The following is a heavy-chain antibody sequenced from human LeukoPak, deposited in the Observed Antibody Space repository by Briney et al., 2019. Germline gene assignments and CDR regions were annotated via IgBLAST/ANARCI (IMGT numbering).Heavy chain of an antibody. CDR3: AKDTGILRYFDWSYFDY. D-gene: IGHD3-9*01. J-gene: IGHJ4*02. V-gene: IGHV3-43D*03. Sequence: GGSLRLSCAASGFTFDDYAMHWVRQAPGKGLEWVSLISWDGGSTYYADSVKGRFTISRDNSKNSLYLQMNSLRAEDTALYYCAKDTGILRYFDWSYFDYWGQGTLVTVSS. CDR1: GFTFDDYA. CDR2: ISWDGGST.